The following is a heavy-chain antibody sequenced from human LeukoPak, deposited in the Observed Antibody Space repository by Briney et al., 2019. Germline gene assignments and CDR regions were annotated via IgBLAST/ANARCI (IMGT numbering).Heavy chain of an antibody. J-gene: IGHJ4*02. D-gene: IGHD2-15*01. V-gene: IGHV1-18*01. CDR1: GYTFTSYG. CDR2: ISGYNGNT. CDR3: ARGYCSGGSCYSFDY. Sequence: GASVKVSCKTSGYTFTSYGISWVRQAPGQGLEWMGWISGYNGNTNYAQKLQGRVTMTTDTSTSTAYMELRSLRSDDTAVYYCARGYCSGGSCYSFDYWGQGTLVTVSS.